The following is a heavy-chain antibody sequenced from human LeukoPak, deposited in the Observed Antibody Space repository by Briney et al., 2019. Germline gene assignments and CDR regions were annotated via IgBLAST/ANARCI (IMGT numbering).Heavy chain of an antibody. Sequence: ASVKVSCKASGYTFTSYDINWVRQATGQGLEWMGWMNPNSGNTGYAQKFQGRVTMTRNTSISTAYMELSSLRSEDTAVYYCARSKSGGYSRYFDYWGQGTLVTVSS. J-gene: IGHJ4*02. CDR1: GYTFTSYD. CDR3: ARSKSGGYSRYFDY. D-gene: IGHD3-22*01. V-gene: IGHV1-8*01. CDR2: MNPNSGNT.